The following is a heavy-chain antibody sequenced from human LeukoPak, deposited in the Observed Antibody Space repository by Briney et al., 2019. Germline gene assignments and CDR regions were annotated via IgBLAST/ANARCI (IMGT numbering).Heavy chain of an antibody. CDR3: ARDRRVIGPIEY. CDR1: GFEFRGSF. Sequence: TGGSLRLSCEASGFEFRGSFMSWIRQAPGKGLVWVSRINSDGSSTSYADSVKGRFTISRDNAKNTLHLQMNSLRAEDTAVYYCARDRRVIGPIEYWGQGTLVTVSS. V-gene: IGHV3-74*01. J-gene: IGHJ4*02. CDR2: INSDGSST. D-gene: IGHD2-21*01.